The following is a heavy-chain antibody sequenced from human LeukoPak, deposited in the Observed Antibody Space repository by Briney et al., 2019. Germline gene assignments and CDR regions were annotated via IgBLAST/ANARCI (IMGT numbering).Heavy chain of an antibody. CDR1: GGSISSSYY. V-gene: IGHV4-39*01. J-gene: IGHJ4*02. CDR2: IYYSGST. CDR3: ARHDSSGSYQLDY. Sequence: SETLSLTCTVSGGSISSSYYWGWIRQPPGKGLEWIGSIYYSGSTYYNPSLKSRVTISVDTSKNQFSLKLSSVTAADTAVYYCARHDSSGSYQLDYWGQGTLVTVSS. D-gene: IGHD1-26*01.